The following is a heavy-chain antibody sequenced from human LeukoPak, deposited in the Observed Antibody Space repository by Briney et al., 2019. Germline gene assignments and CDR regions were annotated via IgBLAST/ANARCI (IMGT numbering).Heavy chain of an antibody. CDR3: ARVGVVVAAIYYFDY. V-gene: IGHV4-34*01. CDR1: GGSFSGYY. D-gene: IGHD2-15*01. J-gene: IGHJ4*02. Sequence: SETLSLTCAVYGGSFSGYYWSWIRQPPGKGLEWIGEINHSGSTNYNPSLKSRVTISVDTSKNQFSLKLSSVTAADTAVYHCARVGVVVAAIYYFDYWGQGTLVTVSS. CDR2: INHSGST.